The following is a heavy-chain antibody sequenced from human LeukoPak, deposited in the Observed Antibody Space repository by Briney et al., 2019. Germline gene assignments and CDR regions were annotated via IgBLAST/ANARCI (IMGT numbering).Heavy chain of an antibody. D-gene: IGHD3-9*01. Sequence: GESLKISCKGSGYSFTSYWIGWVRQMPGKGLEWMGIIYPGDSDTRYSPSFQGQVTISADKSISTAYLQWSSLKASDTAMYYCARLITYDILTGYSYYFDYWGQGTLVTVSS. V-gene: IGHV5-51*01. CDR3: ARLITYDILTGYSYYFDY. J-gene: IGHJ4*02. CDR2: IYPGDSDT. CDR1: GYSFTSYW.